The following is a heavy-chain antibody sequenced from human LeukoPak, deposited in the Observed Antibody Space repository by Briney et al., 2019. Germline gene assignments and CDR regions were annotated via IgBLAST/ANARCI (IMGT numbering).Heavy chain of an antibody. CDR1: GYSFTSYW. CDR3: ARSNYDFWSDYSTSYFDY. D-gene: IGHD3-3*01. Sequence: GESLKISCKGSGYSFTSYWIGWVRQMPGKGLEWMGIIYPGDSDTRYSPSFQGQVTISADKSISTAYLQWSSLKASDTAIYYCARSNYDFWSDYSTSYFDYWGQGTLLTVSS. J-gene: IGHJ4*02. V-gene: IGHV5-51*01. CDR2: IYPGDSDT.